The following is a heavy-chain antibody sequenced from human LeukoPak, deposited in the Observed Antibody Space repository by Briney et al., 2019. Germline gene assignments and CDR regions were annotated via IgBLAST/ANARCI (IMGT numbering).Heavy chain of an antibody. CDR3: ARRSDGYHVHC. CDR1: GGSFSGYF. CDR2: INHSGST. Sequence: SETLTLTCAVYGGSFSGYFWSWIRQPPGKGLEWIGEINHSGSTSYTPSLKSRVTISVDTSRNQFYLKVSSVTAADTAVYYCARRSDGYHVHCWGQGGLVTVSS. V-gene: IGHV4-34*01. D-gene: IGHD5-24*01. J-gene: IGHJ1*01.